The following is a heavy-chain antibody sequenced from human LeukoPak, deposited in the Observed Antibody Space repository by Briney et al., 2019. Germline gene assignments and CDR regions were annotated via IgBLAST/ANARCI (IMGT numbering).Heavy chain of an antibody. CDR3: ARRAKYSSTAFYYMDV. Sequence: GESLKISCKGSGYSFTSYWIGWVRQMPGKGLEWMGIIYPGDSDTRYSPSFQGQVTISADKSISTAYLQWSSLKASDTAMYYCARRAKYSSTAFYYMDVWGKGTTVTVSS. V-gene: IGHV5-51*01. CDR1: GYSFTSYW. CDR2: IYPGDSDT. D-gene: IGHD6-13*01. J-gene: IGHJ6*03.